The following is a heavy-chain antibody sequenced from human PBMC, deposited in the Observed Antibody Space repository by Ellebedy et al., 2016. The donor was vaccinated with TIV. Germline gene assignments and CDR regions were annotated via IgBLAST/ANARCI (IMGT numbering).Heavy chain of an antibody. J-gene: IGHJ4*02. CDR3: ARKYIYGFD. CDR1: GFTFSSYA. CDR2: IVGNVGST. V-gene: IGHV3-64*04. D-gene: IGHD5-18*01. Sequence: GESLKIPCSASGFTFSSYAMHWVRQAPGKGLEYVSAIVGNVGSTYYADSVNGRFTISRDNSQNTLYLQMNSLRVDDTAVYYCARKYIYGFDWGQGTLVTVSS.